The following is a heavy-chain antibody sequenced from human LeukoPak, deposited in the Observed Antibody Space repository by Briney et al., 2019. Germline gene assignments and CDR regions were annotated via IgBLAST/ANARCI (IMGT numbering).Heavy chain of an antibody. CDR3: ARVSVPCDAFDI. CDR2: ISSSSSYI. J-gene: IGHJ3*02. Sequence: GGSLRLSCAASGFTFSSYSMNWVRQAPGKGLEGVSSISSSSSYIYYADSVKGRFTISRDNAKNSLYLQMNSLRAEDTAVYYCARVSVPCDAFDIWGQGTMVTVSS. V-gene: IGHV3-21*01. CDR1: GFTFSSYS.